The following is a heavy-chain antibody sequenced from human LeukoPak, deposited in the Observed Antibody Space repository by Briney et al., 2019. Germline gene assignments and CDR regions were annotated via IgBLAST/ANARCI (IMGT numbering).Heavy chain of an antibody. CDR1: GFTFSSYA. CDR3: ATGSYVAFDI. Sequence: GGSLRLSCAASGFTFSSYAMSWVRQAPGQGLEWVSAISGSGGSTYYADSVKGRFTISRDNSKNTLYLQMNSLRAEDTAVYYCATGSYVAFDIRGQGTMVTVSS. J-gene: IGHJ3*02. D-gene: IGHD1-26*01. V-gene: IGHV3-23*01. CDR2: ISGSGGST.